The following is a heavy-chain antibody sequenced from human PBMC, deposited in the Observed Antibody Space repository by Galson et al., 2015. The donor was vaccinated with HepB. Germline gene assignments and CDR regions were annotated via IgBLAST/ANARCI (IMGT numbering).Heavy chain of an antibody. CDR3: ASGGVGDYGEEFDY. D-gene: IGHD4-17*01. V-gene: IGHV1-69*13. Sequence: SVKVSCKASGGTFSSYAISWVRQAPGQGLEWMGGIIPIFGTANYAQKFQGRVTITADESTSTAYMELSSLRSEDTAVYYCASGGVGDYGEEFDYWGQGTLVTVSS. J-gene: IGHJ4*02. CDR1: GGTFSSYA. CDR2: IIPIFGTA.